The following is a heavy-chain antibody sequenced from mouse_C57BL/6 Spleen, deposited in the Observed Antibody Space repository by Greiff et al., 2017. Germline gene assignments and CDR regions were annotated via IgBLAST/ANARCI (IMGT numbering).Heavy chain of an antibody. D-gene: IGHD2-5*01. CDR2: ISSGSSTI. CDR1: GFTFSDYG. J-gene: IGHJ2*01. V-gene: IGHV5-17*01. CDR3: AAEDSNYFDY. Sequence: EVMLVESGGGLVKPGGSLKLPCAASGFTFSDYGMHWVRQAPEKGLEWVAYISSGSSTIYYADTVKGRFTISRDNAKNTLFLQMTSLRSEDTAMYYCAAEDSNYFDYWGQGTTLTVSS.